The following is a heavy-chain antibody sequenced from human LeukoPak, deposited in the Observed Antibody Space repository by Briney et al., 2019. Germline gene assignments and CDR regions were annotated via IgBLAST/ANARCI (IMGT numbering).Heavy chain of an antibody. Sequence: ASVKVSCKVSGYTLTELSMHWVRLAPGKGLEWMGGFDPEDGETIYAQKFRGRVTMTEDTSTDTAYMELSSLRSEDTAVYYCATVVYYDILTGYYSFDYWGQGTLVTVSS. CDR2: FDPEDGET. CDR3: ATVVYYDILTGYYSFDY. J-gene: IGHJ4*02. D-gene: IGHD3-9*01. V-gene: IGHV1-24*01. CDR1: GYTLTELS.